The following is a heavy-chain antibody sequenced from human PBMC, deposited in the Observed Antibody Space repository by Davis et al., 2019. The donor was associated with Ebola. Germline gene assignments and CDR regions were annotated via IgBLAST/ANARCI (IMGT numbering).Heavy chain of an antibody. D-gene: IGHD3-16*02. J-gene: IGHJ6*02. CDR3: TRDLELSGGMDV. CDR1: GFTFSSYA. CDR2: ISGSGGST. V-gene: IGHV3-23*01. Sequence: PGGSLRLSCAASGFTFSSYAMSWVRQAPGKGLEWVSAISGSGGSTYYADSVKGRFTISRDNSKNTLYLQMNSLRAEDTAVYYCTRDLELSGGMDVWGQGTTVTVSS.